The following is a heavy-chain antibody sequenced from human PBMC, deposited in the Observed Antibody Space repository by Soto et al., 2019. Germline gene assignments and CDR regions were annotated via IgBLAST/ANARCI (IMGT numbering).Heavy chain of an antibody. CDR2: INHSGST. V-gene: IGHV4-34*01. Sequence: SETLSLTCAVYGGSFSGYYWSWIRQLPGKGLEWIGEINHSGSTNYNPSLKSRVTISVDTSKNQFSLKLSSVTAADTAVYYCARGLRYSRGWFDPWGQGTLVTVSS. CDR3: ARGLRYSRGWFDP. CDR1: GGSFSGYY. J-gene: IGHJ5*02. D-gene: IGHD6-13*01.